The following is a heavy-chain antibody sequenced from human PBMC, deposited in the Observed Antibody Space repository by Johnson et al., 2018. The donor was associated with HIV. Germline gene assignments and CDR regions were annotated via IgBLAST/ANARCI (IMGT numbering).Heavy chain of an antibody. CDR1: GFTFSSYA. CDR3: ARESTATRGDAFDI. J-gene: IGHJ3*02. V-gene: IGHV3-64*01. CDR2: ISSNGGST. D-gene: IGHD4-17*01. Sequence: VQLVESGGGLVQPGGSLRLSCAASGFTFSSYAMHWVRQAPGKGLEYVSAISSNGGSTYYANSVKGRFTISRDNSKNTLYLQMGSLRAEDMAVYYCARESTATRGDAFDIWGQVTMVTVSS.